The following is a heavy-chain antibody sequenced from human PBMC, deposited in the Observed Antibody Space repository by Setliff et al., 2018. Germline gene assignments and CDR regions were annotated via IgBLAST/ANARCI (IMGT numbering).Heavy chain of an antibody. CDR2: INPDGSEK. CDR1: GFTYNNDW. D-gene: IGHD3-10*01. Sequence: GGSLRLSCGASGFTYNNDWVSWVRQAPGKGLEWLASINPDGSEKYYVDSVKGRFTISRDNAKNSLSLQMNSLRTEDTAVYYCRLWFGELSRDYWGPGTLVTVS. J-gene: IGHJ4*02. CDR3: RLWFGELSRDY. V-gene: IGHV3-7*01.